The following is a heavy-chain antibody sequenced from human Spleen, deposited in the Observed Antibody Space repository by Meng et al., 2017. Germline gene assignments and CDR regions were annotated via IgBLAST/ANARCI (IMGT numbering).Heavy chain of an antibody. CDR3: ARNEDISAAGKLFGDY. J-gene: IGHJ4*02. CDR1: GYNFPDYW. D-gene: IGHD6-13*01. Sequence: ASVKVSCKPSGYNFPDYWLHWVRRAPGQGLEWMGRIDPKSGDTHYAQRFQGRVTITEDTSISTAYMELSGLRSDDTAMYYCARNEDISAAGKLFGDYWGQGTLVTVSS. V-gene: IGHV1-2*06. CDR2: IDPKSGDT.